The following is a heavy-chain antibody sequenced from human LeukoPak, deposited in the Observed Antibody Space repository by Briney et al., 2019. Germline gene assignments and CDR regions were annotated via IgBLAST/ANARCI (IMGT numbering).Heavy chain of an antibody. CDR2: IIPNTGCT. V-gene: IGHV1-2*02. D-gene: IGHD6-19*01. CDR1: GYSFIDFY. Sequence: ASVTVSFTASGYSFIDFYMHWVRQAPGQGGEWMGWIIPNTGCTNYAQKFQGRVTMTRDTTISTAYTELSSLRSDDTAVYYCAREWLIVVTGTGHLDYWGQGTLVTVSS. CDR3: AREWLIVVTGTGHLDY. J-gene: IGHJ4*02.